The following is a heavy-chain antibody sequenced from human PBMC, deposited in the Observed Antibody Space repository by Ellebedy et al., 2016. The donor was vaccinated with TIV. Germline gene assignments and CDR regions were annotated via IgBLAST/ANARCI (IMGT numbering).Heavy chain of an antibody. CDR2: IYTSGST. V-gene: IGHV4-4*07. CDR1: GGSISSYY. CDR3: ARSAPSGGWFDP. D-gene: IGHD3-10*01. Sequence: MPSETLSLTCTVSGGSISSYYWSWIRQPAGKGLEWIGRIYTSGSTNYNPSLKSRVTISVDTSKNQFSLKLSSVTAADTAVYYCARSAPSGGWFDPWGQGTLVTVSS. J-gene: IGHJ5*02.